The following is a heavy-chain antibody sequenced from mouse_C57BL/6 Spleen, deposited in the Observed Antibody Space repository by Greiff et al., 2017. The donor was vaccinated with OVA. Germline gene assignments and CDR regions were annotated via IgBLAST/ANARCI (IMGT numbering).Heavy chain of an antibody. CDR3: ARDPYYSNYGSWFAY. D-gene: IGHD2-5*01. J-gene: IGHJ3*01. CDR1: GYTFTSYW. CDR2: IDPSDSET. V-gene: IGHV1-52*01. Sequence: QVQLQQPGAELVGPGSSVKLSCKASGYTFTSYWMHWVKQRPIQGLEWIGNIDPSDSETHYNQKFKDKATLTVDKSSSTAYMQLSSLTSEDSAVYYCARDPYYSNYGSWFAYWGQGTLVTVSA.